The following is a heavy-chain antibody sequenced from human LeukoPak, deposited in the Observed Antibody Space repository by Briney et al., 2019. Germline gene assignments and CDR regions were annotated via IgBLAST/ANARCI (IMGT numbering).Heavy chain of an antibody. CDR3: ARDFGSGYYNWFDP. CDR1: GGSISSYF. Sequence: SETLSHTCTVSGGSISSYFWSWIRQPAGKGLEWIGRIYASGSTNYNPSLKSRVTMSVDTSKNHFSMKLSSVTAADTAVYYCARDFGSGYYNWFDPGAREPWSPSPQ. CDR2: IYASGST. J-gene: IGHJ5*02. D-gene: IGHD3-22*01. V-gene: IGHV4-4*07.